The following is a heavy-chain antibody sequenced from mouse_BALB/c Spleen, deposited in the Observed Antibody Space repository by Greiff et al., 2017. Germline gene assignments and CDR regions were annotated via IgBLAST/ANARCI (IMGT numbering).Heavy chain of an antibody. V-gene: IGHV1S56*01. Sequence: QVQLQQSGPELVKPGASVRISCKASGYTFTSYYIHWVKQRPGQGLEWIGWIYPGNVNTKYNEKFKGKATLTADKSSSTAYMQLSSLTSEDSAVYFCAREERDSWFAYWGAGTLVTVSA. J-gene: IGHJ3*01. D-gene: IGHD3-3*01. CDR2: IYPGNVNT. CDR1: GYTFTSYY. CDR3: AREERDSWFAY.